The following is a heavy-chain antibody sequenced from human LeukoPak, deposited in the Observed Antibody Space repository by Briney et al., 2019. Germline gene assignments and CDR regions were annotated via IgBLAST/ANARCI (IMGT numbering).Heavy chain of an antibody. V-gene: IGHV3-7*01. Sequence: GGSLRLSCEGSGFTFSNYWMGWVRQAPGKGLQWVANIKTDGSEKYYVDSVKGRFTISRDNAKNSLYLQMNSLRAEDTAVYYCARSFKSGSYDYWGQGTLVTVSS. CDR1: GFTFSNYW. CDR2: IKTDGSEK. CDR3: ARSFKSGSYDY. D-gene: IGHD1-26*01. J-gene: IGHJ4*02.